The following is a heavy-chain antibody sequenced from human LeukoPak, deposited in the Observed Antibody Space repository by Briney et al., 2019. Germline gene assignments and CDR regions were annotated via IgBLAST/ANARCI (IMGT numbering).Heavy chain of an antibody. CDR1: GRTFSSYA. D-gene: IGHD3-16*01. CDR3: AYSAFPSLDRCFDP. V-gene: IGHV1-69*13. Sequence: SAKVSCKASGRTFSSYAISWVRQAPGQGLEWMGGIIPIFGTANYAQKFQGRVTITADESTSTAYMELSSLRSEDTAVYYCAYSAFPSLDRCFDPRGQGTLVTVSS. J-gene: IGHJ5*02. CDR2: IIPIFGTA.